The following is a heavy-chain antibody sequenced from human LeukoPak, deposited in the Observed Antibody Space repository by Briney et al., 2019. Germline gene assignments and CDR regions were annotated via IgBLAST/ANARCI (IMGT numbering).Heavy chain of an antibody. CDR1: GGSVRSGGYY. CDR3: ARGRAAGDFDY. CDR2: IHDTGNT. D-gene: IGHD6-13*01. Sequence: PSQTLSLTCAVSGGSVRSGGYYWTWIRQPPGKGLECIGHIHDTGNTYYNPSFRSRATISVDRAKNQFSLNLTSVAATDTAVYYCARGRAAGDFDYWGLGSLVIVSS. J-gene: IGHJ4*02. V-gene: IGHV4-30-2*01.